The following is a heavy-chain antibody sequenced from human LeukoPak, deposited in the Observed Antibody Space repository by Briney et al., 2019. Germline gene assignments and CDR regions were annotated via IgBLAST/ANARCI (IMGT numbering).Heavy chain of an antibody. CDR1: GYTFTSYD. CDR3: ARRHGRCSDGSCYYPDY. J-gene: IGHJ4*02. CDR2: MNPNSGNT. Sequence: ASVKVSCKASGYTFTSYDINWVRQATGQGLEWMGWMNPNSGNTGYAQKFQGRVTMTRNSSITTAYMELSGLRSEDTAVYYCARRHGRCSDGSCYYPDYWGQGTPVTVSS. D-gene: IGHD2-15*01. V-gene: IGHV1-8*01.